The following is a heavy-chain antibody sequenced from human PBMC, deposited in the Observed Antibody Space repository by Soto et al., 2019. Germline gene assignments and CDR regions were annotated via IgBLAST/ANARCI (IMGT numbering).Heavy chain of an antibody. CDR1: GERFTTYG. CDR3: ARWAGQVRDYGGPFDY. Sequence: QVQLVQSGAEVKNPGASVTVSCKASGERFTTYGISWVRQAPGQGLEWMGWISTYNTNTNYAPKFQGRLLLTTDTSTTTAHMELRSLRHDETAVYYCARWAGQVRDYGGPFDYWGQGTLVTVSS. V-gene: IGHV1-18*04. D-gene: IGHD4-17*01. J-gene: IGHJ4*02. CDR2: ISTYNTNT.